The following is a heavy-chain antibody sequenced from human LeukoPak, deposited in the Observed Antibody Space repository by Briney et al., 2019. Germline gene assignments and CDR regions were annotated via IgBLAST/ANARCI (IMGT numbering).Heavy chain of an antibody. CDR2: IKSKTDGGTT. Sequence: GGSLRLSCAASGFTFSNAWMSWVRQAPGKGLEWVGRIKSKTDGGTTDYAAPVKGRFTISRDDSKNTLYLQMNSLKTEDTAVYYGTTEPATDIVASIGGYWGQGTLVTVSS. CDR1: GFTFSNAW. J-gene: IGHJ4*02. D-gene: IGHD5-12*01. V-gene: IGHV3-15*01. CDR3: TTEPATDIVASIGGY.